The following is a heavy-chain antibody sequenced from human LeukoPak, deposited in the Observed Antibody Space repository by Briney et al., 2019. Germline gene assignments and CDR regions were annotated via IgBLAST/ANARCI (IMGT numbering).Heavy chain of an antibody. Sequence: ASVKVSCKASGYTFTSHYMHWVRQAPGQGLEWMGVIHPSGGSTTYAQKFQGRVTMTTDTSTSTVYVEVSRLTSDDTAVYYCARANLDAAMVYWFFDLWGRGTLVTVSS. J-gene: IGHJ2*01. CDR2: IHPSGGST. D-gene: IGHD5-18*01. CDR1: GYTFTSHY. CDR3: ARANLDAAMVYWFFDL. V-gene: IGHV1-46*01.